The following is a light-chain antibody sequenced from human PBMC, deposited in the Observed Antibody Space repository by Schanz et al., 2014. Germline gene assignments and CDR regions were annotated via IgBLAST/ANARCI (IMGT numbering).Light chain of an antibody. V-gene: IGLV2-11*01. J-gene: IGLJ2*01. CDR1: GSADGAFTY. Sequence: QSALTQPRSVSGSPGQSITISCTATGSADGAFTYVSWYQQHPGKAPKLMIFDVNQRPSGVPDRFSGSKSGNTASLTISGLQAEDEADYYCTSYAGSNQVVFGGGTKLTVL. CDR2: DVN. CDR3: TSYAGSNQVV.